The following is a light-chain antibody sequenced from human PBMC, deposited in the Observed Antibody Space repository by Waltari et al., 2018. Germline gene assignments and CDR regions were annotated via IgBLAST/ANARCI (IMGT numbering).Light chain of an antibody. Sequence: QSVLTQPAPTSGTPWQPVPISCSGSRSTVASQTVHCFQQVPGTAPKLHIYSNNQRPSGVPDRFSGSKSGPSASLAISGLQSEDEADYYCAAWDDSLNAYVFGTGTQVPVL. CDR3: AAWDDSLNAYV. J-gene: IGLJ1*01. CDR2: SNN. V-gene: IGLV1-44*01. CDR1: RSTVASQT.